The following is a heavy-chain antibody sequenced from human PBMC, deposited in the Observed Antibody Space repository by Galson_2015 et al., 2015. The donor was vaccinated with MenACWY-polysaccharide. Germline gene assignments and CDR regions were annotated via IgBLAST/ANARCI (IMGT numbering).Heavy chain of an antibody. J-gene: IGHJ4*02. CDR3: ARNPSRLDIAAASH. D-gene: IGHD6-13*01. V-gene: IGHV3-7*01. Sequence: EKHYVDSVRVQFTVSRDNSKNTLYLQMNSLRPEDTAVYYCARNPSRLDIAAASHWGQGALVSVSS. CDR2: EK.